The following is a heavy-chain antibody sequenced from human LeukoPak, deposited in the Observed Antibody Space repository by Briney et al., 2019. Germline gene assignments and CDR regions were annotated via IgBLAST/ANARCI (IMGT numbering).Heavy chain of an antibody. Sequence: PGRSLRLSCAASGFTFSSYAMHWVRQAPGKGLEWVAVISYDGSNKYYADSVKGRFTISRDNSKNTLYLQMNSLRAEDTAVYYCARDPGWELTSAFDIWGQGTMVTVSS. CDR2: ISYDGSNK. CDR3: ARDPGWELTSAFDI. CDR1: GFTFSSYA. D-gene: IGHD1-26*01. J-gene: IGHJ3*02. V-gene: IGHV3-30-3*01.